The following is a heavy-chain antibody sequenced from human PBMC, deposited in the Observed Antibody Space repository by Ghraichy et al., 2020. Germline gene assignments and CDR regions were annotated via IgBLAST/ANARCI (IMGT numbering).Heavy chain of an antibody. CDR3: ARYELTTVTYFDY. J-gene: IGHJ4*02. D-gene: IGHD4-17*01. CDR2: IYYSGST. V-gene: IGHV4-39*01. Sequence: SETLSLTCTVSGGSISSSSYYWGWIRQPPGKGLKWIGSIYYSGSTYYNPSLKSRVTISVDTSKNQFSLKLSSVTAADTAVYYCARYELTTVTYFDYWGQGTLVTVSS. CDR1: GGSISSSSYY.